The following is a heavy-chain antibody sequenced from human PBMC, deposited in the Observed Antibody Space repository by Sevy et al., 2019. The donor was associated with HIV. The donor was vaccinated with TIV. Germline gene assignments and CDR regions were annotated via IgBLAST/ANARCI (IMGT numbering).Heavy chain of an antibody. CDR2: IFGSGDTT. CDR1: GITFNNYA. J-gene: IGHJ3*02. Sequence: GGSLRLSCAASGITFNNYAMNWVRQAPGKGLDWASTIFGSGDTTYYADSVKGRFTISRDNSKNTLYLQMNSLRTEDTALYYCAGGRFDSSGSFDAFDMWGQGTMVTVSS. D-gene: IGHD3-22*01. CDR3: AGGRFDSSGSFDAFDM. V-gene: IGHV3-23*01.